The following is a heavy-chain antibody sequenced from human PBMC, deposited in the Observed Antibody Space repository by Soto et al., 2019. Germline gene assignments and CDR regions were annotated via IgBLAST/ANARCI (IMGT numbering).Heavy chain of an antibody. D-gene: IGHD3-22*01. V-gene: IGHV1-46*01. CDR1: GYTFTSYY. J-gene: IGHJ4*02. CDR2: INPSGGST. Sequence: ASVKVSCKASGYTFTSYYMHWVRQAPGQGLEWMGIINPSGGSTSYAQEFQGRATMTRDTSTSTVYMELSSLRSEDTAVYYCARDYDSSGYYYVNFDYWGQGTLVTVPS. CDR3: ARDYDSSGYYYVNFDY.